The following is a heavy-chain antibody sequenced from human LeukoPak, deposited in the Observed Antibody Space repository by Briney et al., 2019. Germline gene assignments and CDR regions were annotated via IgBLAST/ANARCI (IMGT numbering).Heavy chain of an antibody. CDR1: GGSFSGYY. Sequence: PSETLSLTCAVYGGSFSGYYWSWIRQPPGKGLEWIGEINHSGSTNYNPSLKSRVTISVDTSKNQLSLKLSPVTAADTAVYYCARGFGFDPWGQGTLVTVSS. CDR3: ARGFGFDP. V-gene: IGHV4-34*01. CDR2: INHSGST. J-gene: IGHJ5*02.